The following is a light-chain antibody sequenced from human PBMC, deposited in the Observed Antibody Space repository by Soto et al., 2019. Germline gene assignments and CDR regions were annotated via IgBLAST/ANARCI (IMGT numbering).Light chain of an antibody. V-gene: IGLV2-23*02. J-gene: IGLJ3*02. Sequence: QSALTQPASVSGSPGQSITISCTGTSSDGGSYNLVSWYQQHQGKAPKLMIYEVSKRPSGVSNRFSGSKSGNTASLTISGLQAEDEADYYCCSYAGSSTPWVFGGGTKLTVL. CDR2: EVS. CDR3: CSYAGSSTPWV. CDR1: SSDGGSYNL.